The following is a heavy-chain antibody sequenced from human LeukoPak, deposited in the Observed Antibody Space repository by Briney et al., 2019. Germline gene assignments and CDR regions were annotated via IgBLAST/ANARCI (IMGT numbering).Heavy chain of an antibody. CDR1: GFTFSSYG. CDR3: ARPRVVVAATPIFQH. J-gene: IGHJ1*01. CDR2: IRYDGSNK. V-gene: IGHV3-30*02. D-gene: IGHD2-15*01. Sequence: PGGSLRLSCAASGFTFSSYGMHWVRQAPGKGLEWVAFIRYDGSNKYYADSVKGRFTISRDNSKNTLYLQMNSLRAEDTAVYYCARPRVVVAATPIFQHWGQGTLVTVSS.